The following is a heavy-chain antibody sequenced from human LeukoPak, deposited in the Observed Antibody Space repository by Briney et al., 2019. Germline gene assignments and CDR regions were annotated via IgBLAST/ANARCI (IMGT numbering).Heavy chain of an antibody. Sequence: GGSLRLSCAASGFTFSSYWMNWVRQAPGKGLEWVANIKQDGSVKNYVHSVKGRFTISRDNAKNSLHLQMSSLRAEDTAVYYCARDPGRGGAAAMDYWGQGTLVTVSS. CDR1: GFTFSSYW. J-gene: IGHJ4*01. D-gene: IGHD6-13*01. V-gene: IGHV3-7*01. CDR3: ARDPGRGGAAAMDY. CDR2: IKQDGSVK.